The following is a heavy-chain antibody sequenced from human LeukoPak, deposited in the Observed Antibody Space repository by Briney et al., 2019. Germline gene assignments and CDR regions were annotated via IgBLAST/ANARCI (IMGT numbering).Heavy chain of an antibody. CDR1: GFTFTTYA. Sequence: GGSLRLSCAASGFTFTTYAMIWVRRAPGKGLEWVSAISGSGDATYYADSVKGRFTISRDNSKNTLYLQMNSLRAEDTAVYYCAKDYYGSGSYYDYWGQGTLVTVSS. J-gene: IGHJ4*02. D-gene: IGHD3-10*01. V-gene: IGHV3-23*01. CDR2: ISGSGDAT. CDR3: AKDYYGSGSYYDY.